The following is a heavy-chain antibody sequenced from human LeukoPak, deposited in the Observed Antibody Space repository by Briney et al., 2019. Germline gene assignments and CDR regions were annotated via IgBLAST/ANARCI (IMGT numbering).Heavy chain of an antibody. J-gene: IGHJ3*02. V-gene: IGHV4-61*02. CDR1: GGSISSGSYY. D-gene: IGHD3-22*01. CDR2: IYTSGST. Sequence: SETLSLTCTVSGGSISSGSYYWRWLRQPAGKGLEWIGRIYTSGSTNYNPSLKSRVTISVDTSKNQFSLKLSSVTAADTAVYYCARDPIRPYYYDSSGYGAFDIWGQGTMVTVSS. CDR3: ARDPIRPYYYDSSGYGAFDI.